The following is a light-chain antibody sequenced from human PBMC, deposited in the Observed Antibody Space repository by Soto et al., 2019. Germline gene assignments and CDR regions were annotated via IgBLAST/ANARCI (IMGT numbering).Light chain of an antibody. CDR3: SSYAGSNHGVV. Sequence: QSVLTQPPSASGSPGQSVTISCTGTSSDVGGYNYVSWYQQHPGKAPKLMIYEVSKRPSGVPDRFSGSKSGNTASLTVSGLQAEDEADYYCSSYAGSNHGVVFGGGTKLTVL. CDR1: SSDVGGYNY. CDR2: EVS. V-gene: IGLV2-8*01. J-gene: IGLJ2*01.